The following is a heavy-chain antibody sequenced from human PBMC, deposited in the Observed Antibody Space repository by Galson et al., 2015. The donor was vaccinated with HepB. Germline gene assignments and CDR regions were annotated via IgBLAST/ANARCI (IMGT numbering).Heavy chain of an antibody. D-gene: IGHD4-17*01. CDR1: GYAFSSFG. CDR3: ASEKMDYGDDNRDLRHESFFYYGMDV. Sequence: SVKVSCKASGYAFSSFGITWVRQAPGQGLEWMGWISAYNGNTNYAQRLQGRVTLTTDTSTRTTYMELRSLRVDDTAVYYCASEKMDYGDDNRDLRHESFFYYGMDVWGQGTTVIVSS. CDR2: ISAYNGNT. J-gene: IGHJ6*02. V-gene: IGHV1-18*04.